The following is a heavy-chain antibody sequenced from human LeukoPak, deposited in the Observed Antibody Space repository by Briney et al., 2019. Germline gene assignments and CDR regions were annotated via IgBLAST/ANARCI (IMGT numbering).Heavy chain of an antibody. J-gene: IGHJ6*03. V-gene: IGHV3-23*01. CDR3: AKDSASSGGYMDV. CDR2: ISGSGGST. Sequence: PGRSLRLSCAASGFTFSSYAMSWVRQAPGKGLEWVSAISGSGGSTYYADSVKGRFTISRDNSKNTLYLQMNSLRAEDTAVYYCAKDSASSGGYMDVWGKGTTVTVSS. D-gene: IGHD2-15*01. CDR1: GFTFSSYA.